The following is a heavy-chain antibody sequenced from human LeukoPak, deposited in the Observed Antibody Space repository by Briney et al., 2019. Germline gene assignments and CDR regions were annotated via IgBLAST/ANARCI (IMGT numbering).Heavy chain of an antibody. CDR3: VSGSYGDIFEDY. CDR1: GFTFSSYA. V-gene: IGHV3-23*01. Sequence: PGGSLRLSCAASGFTFSSYAMSWVRQAPGKGLEWVSAISASGGSTYYADSVKSRFTISRDNSKSMLYLQMNSLRAEDTAVYYCVSGSYGDIFEDYWGQGTLVTVSS. D-gene: IGHD5-18*01. J-gene: IGHJ4*02. CDR2: ISASGGST.